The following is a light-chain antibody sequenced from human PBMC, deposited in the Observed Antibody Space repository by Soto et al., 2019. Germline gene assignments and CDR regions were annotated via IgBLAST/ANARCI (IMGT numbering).Light chain of an antibody. CDR3: QQLNSYPIT. CDR2: AAS. Sequence: DIQLTQSPSFLSASVGDRVTITCRASQGLSSDLAWYQQKPGKAPKLLIYAASTLQSGVPSRFSGSGSGTEFTLTISSLQPEDCATYYCQQLNSYPITVGQGTRLEIK. V-gene: IGKV1-9*01. J-gene: IGKJ5*01. CDR1: QGLSSD.